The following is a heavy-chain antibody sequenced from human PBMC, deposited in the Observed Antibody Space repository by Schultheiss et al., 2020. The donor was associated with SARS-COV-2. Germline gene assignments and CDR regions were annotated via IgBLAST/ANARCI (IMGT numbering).Heavy chain of an antibody. V-gene: IGHV3-30*18. J-gene: IGHJ6*02. Sequence: GGSLRLSCAASGFTFSSYSMNWVRQAPGKGLEWVAVISYDGSNQYYADSVKGRFTISRDNSKNTLYLQMNSLRAEDTAVYYCAKDLRRITIFSGSYYGMDVWGQGTTVTVSS. CDR3: AKDLRRITIFSGSYYGMDV. CDR1: GFTFSSYS. D-gene: IGHD3-9*01. CDR2: ISYDGSNQ.